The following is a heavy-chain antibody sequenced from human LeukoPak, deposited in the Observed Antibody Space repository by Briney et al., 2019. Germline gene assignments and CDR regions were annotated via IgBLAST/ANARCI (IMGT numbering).Heavy chain of an antibody. D-gene: IGHD2-15*01. J-gene: IGHJ4*02. CDR2: ISWNSGSI. Sequence: PGGSLRLSCAASGFTFDDYAMHWVRQAPGKGLEWVSGISWNSGSIGYADSVKGRFTISRDNAKNSLYLQMNSLRVEDTALYYCAKEGYCSGGSCRHFDYWGQGTLVTVSS. CDR1: GFTFDDYA. V-gene: IGHV3-9*01. CDR3: AKEGYCSGGSCRHFDY.